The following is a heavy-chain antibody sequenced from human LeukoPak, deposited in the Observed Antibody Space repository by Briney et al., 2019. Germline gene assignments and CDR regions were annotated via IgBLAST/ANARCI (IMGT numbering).Heavy chain of an antibody. CDR3: ARAGDYDFWSGYYPALYYFDY. CDR2: ISYDGSNK. Sequence: GGSLRLSCAASGFTFSSYAMHWVRQAPGKGLEWVAVISYDGSNKYYADSVKGRFTISRDNSKNTLYLQMNSLRAEDTAVYYCARAGDYDFWSGYYPALYYFDYWGQGTLVTVSS. J-gene: IGHJ4*02. V-gene: IGHV3-30*04. D-gene: IGHD3-3*01. CDR1: GFTFSSYA.